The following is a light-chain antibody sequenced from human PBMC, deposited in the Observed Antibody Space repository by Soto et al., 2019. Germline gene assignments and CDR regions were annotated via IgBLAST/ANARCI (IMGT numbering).Light chain of an antibody. Sequence: QSALTQPASVSVSPGQSSTISCTVTSSDVCAYYSVSWYRHHPGKPPKLIMYGVTNRTSGVSNRFSGAKSGNTTSMTISGLQAEDEADYHCSSYTSGSSPYVFGPGTKLNVL. CDR1: SSDVCAYYS. J-gene: IGLJ1*01. CDR3: SSYTSGSSPYV. CDR2: GVT. V-gene: IGLV2-14*01.